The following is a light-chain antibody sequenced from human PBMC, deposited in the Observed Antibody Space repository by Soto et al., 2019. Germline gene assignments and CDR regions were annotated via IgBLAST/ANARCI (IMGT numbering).Light chain of an antibody. J-gene: IGKJ4*01. CDR2: SAS. V-gene: IGKV1-39*01. CDR1: QTIGQY. CDR3: QESFSTPPA. Sequence: DIRMTQSPSSLSASVGDTVTMTCRAGQTIGQYVSWYRQKPGKAPDLLIYSASTLHSGVPSRFRGSGSETVFPLPISGLQPEDFGTYYCQESFSTPPAFGGGTKVDIK.